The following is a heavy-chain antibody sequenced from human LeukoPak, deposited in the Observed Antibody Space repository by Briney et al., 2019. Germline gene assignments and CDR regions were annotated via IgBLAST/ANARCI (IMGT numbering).Heavy chain of an antibody. CDR3: VRGPQVTMPTVVPSNWFDP. CDR1: GFTFSSYA. J-gene: IGHJ5*02. CDR2: ISDSGGAT. V-gene: IGHV3-23*01. Sequence: GGSLRLSCAASGFTFSSYAMSWVRQAPGKGLEWVSVISDSGGATHYADSVKGRFTISRDNSKNTLYLQMNSLRVDDTAIYYCVRGPQVTMPTVVPSNWFDPWGQGSLVTVSA. D-gene: IGHD4-23*01.